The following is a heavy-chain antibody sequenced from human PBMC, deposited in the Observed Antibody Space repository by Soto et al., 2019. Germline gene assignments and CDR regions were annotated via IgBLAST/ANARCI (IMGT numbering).Heavy chain of an antibody. J-gene: IGHJ4*02. CDR1: GYSIGSGYY. V-gene: IGHV4-38-2*01. Sequence: SETLSLTCAVSGYSIGSGYYWGWIRQPPGKGLEWIGSIYHSGSTSYNPSLKSRVTISVDTSKNQFSLKLTSVTDADTAVYYCARPRIAAVGHYFDPWGQGTLVTVSS. CDR3: ARPRIAAVGHYFDP. D-gene: IGHD6-13*01. CDR2: IYHSGST.